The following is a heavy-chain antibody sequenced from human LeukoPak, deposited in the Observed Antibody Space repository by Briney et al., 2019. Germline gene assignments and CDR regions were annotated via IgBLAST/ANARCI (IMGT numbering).Heavy chain of an antibody. CDR3: AREGETTR. CDR2: IYYSGST. Sequence: SETLSLTCTVSGGSISSSSYYWGWIRQPPGKGLEWIGYIYYSGSTNYNPSLKSRVTISVDTSKNQFSLKLSSVTAADTAVYYCAREGETTRWGQGTLVTVSS. V-gene: IGHV4-61*05. J-gene: IGHJ4*02. CDR1: GGSISSSSYY. D-gene: IGHD4-17*01.